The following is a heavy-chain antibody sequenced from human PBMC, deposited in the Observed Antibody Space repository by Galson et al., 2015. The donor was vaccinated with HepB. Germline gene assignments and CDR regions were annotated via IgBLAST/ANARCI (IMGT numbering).Heavy chain of an antibody. Sequence: SVKVSCKASGYTFTSYGISWVRQAPGQGLEWMGWISAYNGNTNYAQKLQGRVTMTTDTSTSTAYMELRSLRSDDTAVYYCARDLGGRWSGCSIISGGNCYGFDYWGQGTLVTVSS. CDR2: ISAYNGNT. V-gene: IGHV1-18*01. J-gene: IGHJ4*02. CDR1: GYTFTSYG. D-gene: IGHD2-15*01. CDR3: ARDLGGRWSGCSIISGGNCYGFDY.